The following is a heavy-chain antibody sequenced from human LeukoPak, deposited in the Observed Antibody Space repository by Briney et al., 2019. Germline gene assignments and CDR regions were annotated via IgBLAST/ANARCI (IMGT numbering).Heavy chain of an antibody. Sequence: SETLSLTCTVSGGSISLSSSYWGWIRQPPGKGLEWIGSISYRGTAHYNPSLKSRVTISLGTSKNHFSLNLSSVTAADTAVYFCAGDYGSGSRWLTWFDPWGQGTLVTVSS. CDR1: GGSISLSSSY. V-gene: IGHV4-39*07. D-gene: IGHD3-10*01. CDR3: AGDYGSGSRWLTWFDP. CDR2: ISYRGTA. J-gene: IGHJ5*02.